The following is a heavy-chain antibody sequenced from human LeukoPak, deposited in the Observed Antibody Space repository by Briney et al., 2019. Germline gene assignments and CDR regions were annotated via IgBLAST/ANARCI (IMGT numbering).Heavy chain of an antibody. Sequence: PSETLSLTCTVSGGSISSYYWSWIRQPPGKGLEWIGYIYYSGSTNYNPSLKSRVTISVDTSKNQFSLKLSSVTAADTAVYYCARNGIYCSSTSCYREDWFDPWGQGTLVTVSP. J-gene: IGHJ5*02. CDR2: IYYSGST. D-gene: IGHD2-2*02. CDR1: GGSISSYY. CDR3: ARNGIYCSSTSCYREDWFDP. V-gene: IGHV4-59*01.